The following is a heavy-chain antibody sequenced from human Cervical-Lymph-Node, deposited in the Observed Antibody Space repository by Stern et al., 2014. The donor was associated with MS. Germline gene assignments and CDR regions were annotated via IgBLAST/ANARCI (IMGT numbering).Heavy chain of an antibody. CDR1: GGTFSNYA. V-gene: IGHV1-69*01. CDR2: ILSMFGTA. D-gene: IGHD1-20*01. Sequence: QVQLGQSGAEVKKPGSSVKVSCKASGGTFSNYAISWVRQAPGQGLEWMGEILSMFGTANIAQKFQDRVTITADESSSIAYMELSSLRSEDTAVYYCTRATRITGTTRWFDPWGQGTLVTVSS. CDR3: TRATRITGTTRWFDP. J-gene: IGHJ5*02.